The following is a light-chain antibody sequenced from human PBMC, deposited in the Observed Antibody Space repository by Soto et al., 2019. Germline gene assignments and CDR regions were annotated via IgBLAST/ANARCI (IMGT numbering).Light chain of an antibody. CDR2: WAS. J-gene: IGKJ2*01. Sequence: DIVMTQSPDSLAVSLGERATINCKSSQSVLYSSNNKNYLAWYQQKPGQPPKLLIYWASIRESGVPDRFSGSGSGTDFTLTISSLQAEDVAVYYCQQYYSTPKTFGQGTKLEIK. CDR3: QQYYSTPKT. V-gene: IGKV4-1*01. CDR1: QSVLYSSNNKNY.